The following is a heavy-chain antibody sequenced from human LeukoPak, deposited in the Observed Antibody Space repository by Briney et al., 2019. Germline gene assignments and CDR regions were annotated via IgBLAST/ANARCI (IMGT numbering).Heavy chain of an antibody. Sequence: VSVKVSCKASGYTFPSSGISWVRQAPGQGLEWMGWISAYNGNTNYAQKLQGRVTMTTDTSTSTAYMELRSLRSDDTAVYYCARVGDAGDGYNPFDYWGQGTLVTVSS. D-gene: IGHD5-24*01. CDR2: ISAYNGNT. CDR3: ARVGDAGDGYNPFDY. V-gene: IGHV1-18*01. CDR1: GYTFPSSG. J-gene: IGHJ4*02.